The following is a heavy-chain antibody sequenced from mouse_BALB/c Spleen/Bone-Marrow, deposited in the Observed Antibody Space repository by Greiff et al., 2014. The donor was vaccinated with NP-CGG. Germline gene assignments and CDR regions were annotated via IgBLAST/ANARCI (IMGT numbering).Heavy chain of an antibody. CDR1: GYAFTNYL. CDR3: AREMIKGFAY. D-gene: IGHD2-4*01. CDR2: INPGSGGT. J-gene: IGHJ3*01. Sequence: QVQLQQSGAELVRPGTSVKVSCKASGYAFTNYLIEWVKQRPGQGLEWIGVINPGSGGTNYNEKFKGKATLTADKSSSTAYMQLSSLTSDDSAVYFCAREMIKGFAYWGQGTLVTVPA. V-gene: IGHV1-54*01.